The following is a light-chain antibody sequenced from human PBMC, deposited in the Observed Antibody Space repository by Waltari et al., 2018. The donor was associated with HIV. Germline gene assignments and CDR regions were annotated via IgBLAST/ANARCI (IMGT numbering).Light chain of an antibody. CDR3: QQFFSPPWT. CDR1: QSLLESCNYTNC. Sequence: IVMTQSPASLTVSLGERATISCKSTQSLLESCNYTNCLAWEQQKPGQSPKLLIHWATMRGSGVPDRFSGSESGTVFTLTISSLQPEDVAVYYCQQFFSPPWTFGQGTKVE. V-gene: IGKV4-1*01. J-gene: IGKJ1*01. CDR2: WAT.